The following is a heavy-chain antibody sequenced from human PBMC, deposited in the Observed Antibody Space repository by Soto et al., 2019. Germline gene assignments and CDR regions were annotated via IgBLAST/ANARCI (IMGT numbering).Heavy chain of an antibody. D-gene: IGHD6-19*01. CDR2: IIPIFGTA. CDR3: ARDSTPGYSSGWDDAFDI. CDR1: GGTFSSYA. J-gene: IGHJ3*02. Sequence: QVQLVQSGAEVKKSGSSVKVSCKASGGTFSSYAISWVRQAPGQGLEWMGGIIPIFGTANYAQKFQGRVTITADEATSTAYMELSSLRSEDTAVYYCARDSTPGYSSGWDDAFDIWGQGTMVTVSS. V-gene: IGHV1-69*01.